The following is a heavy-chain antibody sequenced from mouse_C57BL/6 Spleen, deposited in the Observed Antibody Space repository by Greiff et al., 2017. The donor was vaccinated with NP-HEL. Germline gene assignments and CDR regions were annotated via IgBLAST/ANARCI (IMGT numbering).Heavy chain of an antibody. Sequence: EVQLQESGPGLVKPSQSLSLTCSVTGYSITSGYYWNWIRQFPGNKLEWMGYISYDGSNNYNPSLKNRISITRDTSKNQFFLKLNSVTTEDTATYYCAREDYGSRGYWGQGTTLTVSS. J-gene: IGHJ2*01. CDR3: AREDYGSRGY. CDR1: GYSITSGYY. D-gene: IGHD1-1*01. CDR2: ISYDGSN. V-gene: IGHV3-6*01.